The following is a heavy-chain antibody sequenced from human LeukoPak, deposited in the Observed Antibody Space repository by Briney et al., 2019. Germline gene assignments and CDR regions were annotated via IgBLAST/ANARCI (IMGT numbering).Heavy chain of an antibody. Sequence: SETLSLTCTVSGGSMSSSTYYWGWIRQPPGKGLEWIGSIYHSGSTYYNPSLKSRVTISVDTSKNQFSLKLSSVTAADTAVYYCARHLGIQLWFLEYWGQGTLVTVSS. CDR3: ARHLGIQLWFLEY. CDR2: IYHSGST. V-gene: IGHV4-39*01. CDR1: GGSMSSSTYY. J-gene: IGHJ4*02. D-gene: IGHD5-18*01.